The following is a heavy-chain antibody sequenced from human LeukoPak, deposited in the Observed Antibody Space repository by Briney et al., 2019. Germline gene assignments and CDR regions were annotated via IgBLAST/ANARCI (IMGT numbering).Heavy chain of an antibody. J-gene: IGHJ5*02. V-gene: IGHV4-59*01. Sequence: RSSETLSLTCTVSGGSISSYYWSWIRQPPGKGLEWIGYIYYSGSTNYNPSLKSRVTISVDTSKNQFSLKLSSVTAADTAVYYCARDRLDWFDPWGQGTLVTVSS. CDR1: GGSISSYY. CDR3: ARDRLDWFDP. CDR2: IYYSGST.